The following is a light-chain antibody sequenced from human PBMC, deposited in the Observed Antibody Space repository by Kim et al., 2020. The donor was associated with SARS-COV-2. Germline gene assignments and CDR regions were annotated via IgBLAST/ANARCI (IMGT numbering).Light chain of an antibody. CDR3: QQYGTSPET. CDR2: GAS. J-gene: IGKJ4*01. CDR1: QSVSSNH. Sequence: STGDRATLSCRASQSVSSNHLARYQLKPGQAPSLLFHGASSRATGSPDRFSGSGSGTDFTLSINRLEPEDFAVYYCQQYGTSPETFGGGTKVDIK. V-gene: IGKV3-20*01.